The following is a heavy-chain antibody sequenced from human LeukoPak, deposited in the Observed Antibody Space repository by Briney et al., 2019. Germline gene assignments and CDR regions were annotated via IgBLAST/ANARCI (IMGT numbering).Heavy chain of an antibody. CDR3: ATDGESIAACGWFDP. V-gene: IGHV4-4*07. CDR1: GGSISSYY. D-gene: IGHD6-6*01. CDR2: IYTSGST. Sequence: SETLSLTCTVSGGSISSYYWSWIRQPAGKGLEWIGRIYTSGSTNYNPSLKSRVTMSVDTSKNQFSLKLSSVTAADTAVYYCATDGESIAACGWFDPWGQGTLVTVSS. J-gene: IGHJ5*02.